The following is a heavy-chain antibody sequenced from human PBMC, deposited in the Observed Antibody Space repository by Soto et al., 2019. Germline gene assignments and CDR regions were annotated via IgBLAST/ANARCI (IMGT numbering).Heavy chain of an antibody. Sequence: QVPLQQTGPGLVKPSQTLSLTCAISGDSVSSDSAAWKWIRQSPSRGLEWLGRTYYRSKWYNDYAVSVNGRIIMNRDTSKNHFSLQLNSVTPEDTAVYYCVRSRVFIAVAGMATYYYYYGMDVWGQGTTVTVSS. CDR2: TYYRSKWYN. CDR3: VRSRVFIAVAGMATYYYYYGMDV. V-gene: IGHV6-1*01. D-gene: IGHD6-19*01. CDR1: GDSVSSDSAA. J-gene: IGHJ6*02.